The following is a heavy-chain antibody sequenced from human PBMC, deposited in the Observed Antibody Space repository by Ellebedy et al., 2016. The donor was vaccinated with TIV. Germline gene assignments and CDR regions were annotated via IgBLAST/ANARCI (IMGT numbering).Heavy chain of an antibody. V-gene: IGHV5-51*01. Sequence: GESLKISCKTSGYSFASYWIGRVRQMPGKGLECMGLIFPGDSVTTYSPSFQGQVTISADKSISTAYLQWGSLKASDTAMYYCVRDEGYELAGIDYWGQGTLVTVSS. CDR1: GYSFASYW. CDR2: IFPGDSVT. J-gene: IGHJ4*02. D-gene: IGHD1-1*01. CDR3: VRDEGYELAGIDY.